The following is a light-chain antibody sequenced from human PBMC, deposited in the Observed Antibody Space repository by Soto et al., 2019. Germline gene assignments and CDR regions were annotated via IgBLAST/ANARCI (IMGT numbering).Light chain of an antibody. CDR1: ESVTDY. CDR3: QQRSDWPWK. V-gene: IGKV3-11*01. Sequence: DIVMTQSPRALPVTPGEPASLSFRASESVTDYLAWYQQKPGQAPRLLVYDVSNRAAGIPTRFSGGGSGTDFTLTISNVEPEDFAVYYCQQRSDWPWKCGEGTKVAIK. J-gene: IGKJ1*01. CDR2: DVS.